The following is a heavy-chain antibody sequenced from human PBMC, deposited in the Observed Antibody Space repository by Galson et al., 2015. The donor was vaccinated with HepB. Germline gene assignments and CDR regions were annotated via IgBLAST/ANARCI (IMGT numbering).Heavy chain of an antibody. V-gene: IGHV1-18*04. CDR1: GYTFTSYG. J-gene: IGHJ4*02. CDR3: ARDRYSSSWSRDNYYFDY. Sequence: SVKVSCKASGYTFTSYGISWVRQAPGQGLEWMGWISAYNGNTNYAQKLQGRVTMTTDTSTSTAYMELRSLRSDDTAVYYCARDRYSSSWSRDNYYFDYWGQGTLVTVSS. CDR2: ISAYNGNT. D-gene: IGHD6-13*01.